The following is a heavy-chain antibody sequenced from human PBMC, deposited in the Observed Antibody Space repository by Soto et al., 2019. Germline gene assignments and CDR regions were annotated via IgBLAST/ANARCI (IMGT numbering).Heavy chain of an antibody. CDR2: ISYDGSNK. J-gene: IGHJ6*02. CDR3: AKDPTPPYGDPLYYYYGMDV. Sequence: GGSLRLSCAASGFTFSSYGMHWVRQAPGKGLEWVAVISYDGSNKYYADSVKGRFTISRDNSKNTLYLQMNSLRAEDTAVYYCAKDPTPPYGDPLYYYYGMDVWGQGTTVTVSS. D-gene: IGHD4-17*01. CDR1: GFTFSSYG. V-gene: IGHV3-30*18.